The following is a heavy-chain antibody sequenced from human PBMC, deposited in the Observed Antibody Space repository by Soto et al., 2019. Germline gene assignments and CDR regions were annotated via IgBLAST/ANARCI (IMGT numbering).Heavy chain of an antibody. CDR3: ARGVVSSWVDSYYGMDV. CDR2: ISSRTGDI. J-gene: IGHJ6*02. Sequence: EVQLVESGGGLVKPGGSLRLSCAPSGFNFSIYSMNWVRQAPGKGLEWVASISSRTGDINYADSVKGRATISRDNAKNSLFLQLNSLRAEDTARYYCARGVVSSWVDSYYGMDVWGPGTTVTVSS. CDR1: GFNFSIYS. V-gene: IGHV3-21*06. D-gene: IGHD2-15*01.